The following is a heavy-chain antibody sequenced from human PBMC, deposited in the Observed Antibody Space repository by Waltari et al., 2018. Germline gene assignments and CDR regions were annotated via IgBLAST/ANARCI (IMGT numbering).Heavy chain of an antibody. D-gene: IGHD6-6*01. Sequence: QLQLQESGPGLVKPSETLSLTCTVSGGSSSRSSYYWGWIRQPPGKGLAWIGSIYYSGSTYYNPSLKSRVTISVDTSKNQFSLKLSSVTAADTAVYYCARHYSSWVDYWGQGTLVTVSS. V-gene: IGHV4-39*07. CDR2: IYYSGST. CDR1: GGSSSRSSYY. CDR3: ARHYSSWVDY. J-gene: IGHJ4*02.